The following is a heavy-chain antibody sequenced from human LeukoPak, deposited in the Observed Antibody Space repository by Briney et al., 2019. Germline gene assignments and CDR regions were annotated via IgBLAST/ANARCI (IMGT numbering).Heavy chain of an antibody. V-gene: IGHV4-31*03. CDR3: ARQIGYCGDTRCYAIDFDY. J-gene: IGHJ4*02. CDR2: ISYSASS. D-gene: IGHD2-2*01. Sequence: SQTLSLTCSVSDVSINSGGFYWTWIRQHPGKGLEWMGYISYSASSYYNPSLRSRLSMSTDTSKNQFSLRLSSVTAADTAVYYCARQIGYCGDTRCYAIDFDYWGKGILVAVPS. CDR1: DVSINSGGFY.